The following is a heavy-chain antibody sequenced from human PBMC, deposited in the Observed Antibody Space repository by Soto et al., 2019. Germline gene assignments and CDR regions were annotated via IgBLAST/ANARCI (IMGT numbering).Heavy chain of an antibody. D-gene: IGHD4-17*01. CDR3: TRDIRWPGKWLYP. Sequence: EVQLVESGGGMVQPGGSLRLSCAASGFTFSTYSMNWVRQAPGKGLEWVSYSSSTGRNIYYGDSVRGRFTISSDKAKNQRYLQMNSLRAEDTAVYYCTRDIRWPGKWLYPWGQGILVTVSS. CDR2: SSSTGRNI. J-gene: IGHJ5*02. V-gene: IGHV3-48*01. CDR1: GFTFSTYS.